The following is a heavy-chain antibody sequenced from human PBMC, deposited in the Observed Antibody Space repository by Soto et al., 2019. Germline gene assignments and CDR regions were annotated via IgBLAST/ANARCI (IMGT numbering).Heavy chain of an antibody. CDR1: GFTFSRYA. D-gene: IGHD2-2*01. CDR3: AKGGLGDCSTTSFLFHFDY. CDR2: ISDSGST. V-gene: IGHV3-23*01. J-gene: IGHJ4*02. Sequence: LRLSSTASGFTFSRYAMSWVRQAPGKGLEWVSTISDSGSTYYAESVKGRLTISRDNSKHTLYLQMNSLRAEDTAVYYCAKGGLGDCSTTSFLFHFDYWGLGALVTVSS.